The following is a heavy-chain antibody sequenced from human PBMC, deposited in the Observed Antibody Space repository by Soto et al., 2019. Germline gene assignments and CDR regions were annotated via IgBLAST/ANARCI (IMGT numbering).Heavy chain of an antibody. CDR2: IYYSGTT. Sequence: SETLSLTCNVSGDSISNSYWSWIRQPPGKGLEWIAYIYYSGTTNYNPSLESRVTISMDTSKNLFSLRLTSVTAADTAVYYCAKSVVHQWLVHDAFDIWDQGTLVTVPS. CDR3: AKSVVHQWLVHDAFDI. D-gene: IGHD6-19*01. CDR1: GDSISNSY. V-gene: IGHV4-59*03. J-gene: IGHJ3*02.